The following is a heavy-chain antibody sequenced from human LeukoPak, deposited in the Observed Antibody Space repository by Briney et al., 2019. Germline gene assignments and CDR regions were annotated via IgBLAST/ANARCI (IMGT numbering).Heavy chain of an antibody. V-gene: IGHV4-59*12. CDR2: IYYSGST. CDR1: GGSISSYY. J-gene: IGHJ6*02. Sequence: SETLSLTCTVSGGSISSYYWSWIRQPPGKGLEWIGYIYYSGSTNYNPSLKSRVTISVDTSKNQFSLKLSSVTAADTAVYYCARVVLRFLGPPRHGMDVWGQGTTVTVSS. CDR3: ARVVLRFLGPPRHGMDV. D-gene: IGHD3-3*01.